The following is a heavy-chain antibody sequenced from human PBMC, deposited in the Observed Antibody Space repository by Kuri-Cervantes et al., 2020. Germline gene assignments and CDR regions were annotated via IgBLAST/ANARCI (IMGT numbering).Heavy chain of an antibody. Sequence: ASVKVSCKASGYTFTSYAMHWVRQAPGQRLEWMGWINADKGHTKYSQNFQDRLTITRDTSATTAYMELSSLRSEDTAVYYCARDYEWASDFWGQGTLVTVSS. D-gene: IGHD1-26*01. J-gene: IGHJ4*02. V-gene: IGHV1-3*01. CDR3: ARDYEWASDF. CDR1: GYTFTSYA. CDR2: INADKGHT.